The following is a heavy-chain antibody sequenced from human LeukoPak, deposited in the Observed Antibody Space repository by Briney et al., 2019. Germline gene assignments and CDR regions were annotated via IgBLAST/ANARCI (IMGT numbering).Heavy chain of an antibody. J-gene: IGHJ4*02. Sequence: GGSLRLSCAASGFTFDDYGMSWVRQAPGKGLEWVSGINWNGGSTGYADSVKGRFTISRDNAKNSLYLQMNSLGAEDTALYYCARDAQLRYFDWYFDYWGQGTLVTVSS. D-gene: IGHD3-9*01. CDR3: ARDAQLRYFDWYFDY. V-gene: IGHV3-20*04. CDR1: GFTFDDYG. CDR2: INWNGGST.